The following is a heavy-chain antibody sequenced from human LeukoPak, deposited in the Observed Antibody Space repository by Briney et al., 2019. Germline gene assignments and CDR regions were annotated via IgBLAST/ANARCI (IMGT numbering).Heavy chain of an antibody. J-gene: IGHJ6*02. Sequence: GGSLRLSCAASGFTFSSYAMHWVRQAPGKGLEWVAVISYDGSNKYYADSVKGRFTISRDNSKNTLYLQMNSLRAEDTAVYYCARDSAPYDSSGYYYSTPHYYYYGMDVWGQGTTVTVSS. CDR3: ARDSAPYDSSGYYYSTPHYYYYGMDV. CDR1: GFTFSSYA. D-gene: IGHD3-22*01. V-gene: IGHV3-30*04. CDR2: ISYDGSNK.